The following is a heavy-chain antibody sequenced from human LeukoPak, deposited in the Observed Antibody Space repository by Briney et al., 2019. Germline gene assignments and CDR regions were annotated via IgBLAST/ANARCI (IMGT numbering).Heavy chain of an antibody. CDR3: ARAPNVFWSGYNFGFVF. J-gene: IGHJ3*01. D-gene: IGHD3-3*01. Sequence: SETLSLTCTVSGVSISSYYWGWIRQPPGKGLEGSVYTYTSGSTNYNHSLKSRVTISADTSKNQFSLKLRSVTAADTAVYYCARAPNVFWSGYNFGFVFWGPGVIVTVSS. CDR2: TYTSGST. CDR1: GVSISSYY. V-gene: IGHV4-59*01.